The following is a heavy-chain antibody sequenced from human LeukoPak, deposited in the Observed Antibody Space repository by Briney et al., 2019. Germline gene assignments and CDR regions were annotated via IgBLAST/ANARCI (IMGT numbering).Heavy chain of an antibody. Sequence: SQTLSLTCAISEASVSGNSAAWNWIRQSPSRGLEWLGRTYYRSEWYNDYAVSVKGRITINPDTSKNQFSLQLNSVTPEDTAVYYCAGISGIYGFGTFDTWGQGTMVTVSS. CDR3: AGISGIYGFGTFDT. J-gene: IGHJ3*02. V-gene: IGHV6-1*01. D-gene: IGHD1-26*01. CDR2: TYYRSEWYN. CDR1: EASVSGNSAA.